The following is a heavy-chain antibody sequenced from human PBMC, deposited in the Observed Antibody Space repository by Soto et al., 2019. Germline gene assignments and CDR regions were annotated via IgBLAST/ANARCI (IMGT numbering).Heavy chain of an antibody. Sequence: GGSLRLSCAASGLTFSSYAMHWVRQAPGKGLEWVAVISYDGSNKYYADSVKGRFTISRDNPKNTLYLQMNSLRAEDTAVYYCARDGVGIVAAEANPHEHYYYYGMDVWGQGTTVTVSS. CDR2: ISYDGSNK. J-gene: IGHJ6*02. V-gene: IGHV3-30-3*01. CDR1: GLTFSSYA. D-gene: IGHD6-13*01. CDR3: ARDGVGIVAAEANPHEHYYYYGMDV.